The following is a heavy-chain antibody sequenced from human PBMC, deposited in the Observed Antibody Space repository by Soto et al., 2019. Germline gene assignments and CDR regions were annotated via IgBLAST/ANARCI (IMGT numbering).Heavy chain of an antibody. CDR1: GFTFSSYA. CDR2: ISGSGGST. D-gene: IGHD6-13*01. CDR3: AKWGGIAAAGTVDY. V-gene: IGHV3-23*01. Sequence: GGSLRLSCAASGFTFSSYAMSWVRQAPGKGLEWVSAISGSGGSTYYADSVKGRFTISRDNSKNTLYLQMNSLIAEDTAVYYCAKWGGIAAAGTVDYWGQGTLVTVSS. J-gene: IGHJ4*02.